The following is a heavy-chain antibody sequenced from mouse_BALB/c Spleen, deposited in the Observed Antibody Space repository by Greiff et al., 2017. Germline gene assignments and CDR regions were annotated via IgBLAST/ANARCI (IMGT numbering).Heavy chain of an antibody. D-gene: IGHD2-2*01. V-gene: IGHV1-5*01. Sequence: VQLQQSGTVLARPGASVKMSCKASGYSFTSYWMHWVKQRPGQGLEWIGAIYPGNSDTSYNQKFKGKAKLTAVTSASTAYMELSSLTNEDSAVYYCTRDYYGYDGYAMDYWGQGTSVTVSS. J-gene: IGHJ4*01. CDR2: IYPGNSDT. CDR3: TRDYYGYDGYAMDY. CDR1: GYSFTSYW.